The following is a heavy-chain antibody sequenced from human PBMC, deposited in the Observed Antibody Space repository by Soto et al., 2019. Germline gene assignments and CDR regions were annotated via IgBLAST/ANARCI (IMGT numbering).Heavy chain of an antibody. CDR3: AKDMADGYNLGYYYGMDV. D-gene: IGHD5-12*01. Sequence: PGGSLRLSCAASGFTFSSYGMHWVRQAPGKGLEWVAVISYDGSNKYYADSVKGRFTISRDNSKNTLYLQMNSLRAEDTAVYYCAKDMADGYNLGYYYGMDVWGQGTTVTVSS. CDR1: GFTFSSYG. CDR2: ISYDGSNK. V-gene: IGHV3-30*18. J-gene: IGHJ6*02.